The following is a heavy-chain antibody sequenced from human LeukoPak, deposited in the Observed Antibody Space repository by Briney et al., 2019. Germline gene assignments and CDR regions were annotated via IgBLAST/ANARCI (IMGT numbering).Heavy chain of an antibody. CDR1: GFTFSSYA. Sequence: GGSLRLSCAASGFTFSSYAMSWVRQAPGKGLEWVSAISGSGGSTYYADSVKGRFTISRDNSKNTLYLRMNSLRAEDTAVYYCAKVDYYDSSGPGAFDIWGQGTMVTVSS. CDR3: AKVDYYDSSGPGAFDI. D-gene: IGHD3-22*01. V-gene: IGHV3-23*01. CDR2: ISGSGGST. J-gene: IGHJ3*02.